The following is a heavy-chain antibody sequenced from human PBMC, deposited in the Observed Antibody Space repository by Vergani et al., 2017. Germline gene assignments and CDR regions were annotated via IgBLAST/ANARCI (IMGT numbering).Heavy chain of an antibody. V-gene: IGHV4-59*01. CDR2: IYYSGST. CDR1: GGSISSYY. J-gene: IGHJ6*03. D-gene: IGHD2-15*01. CDR3: ARDRACSGGSCYSGYYYYYMDV. Sequence: QVQLQESGPGLVKPSETLSLTCTVSGGSISSYYWSWIRQPPGKGLEWIGYIYYSGSTNYNPSLKSRVTISVDTSKNQFSLKLSSVTAADTAVYYCARDRACSGGSCYSGYYYYYMDVWGKGTTVTVSS.